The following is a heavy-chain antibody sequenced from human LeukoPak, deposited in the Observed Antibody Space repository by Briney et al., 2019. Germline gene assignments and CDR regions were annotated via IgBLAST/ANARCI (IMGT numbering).Heavy chain of an antibody. CDR2: ISYGSSII. Sequence: GGSLRLSCVASGFTFSSYSMNWVRQAPGKGLEWVSYISYGSSIIHYTDSAKGRFTISRDNAKNSLYLQMNSLRDEDTAAYYCGTRAYWGQGSPVTVSS. CDR1: GFTFSSYS. V-gene: IGHV3-48*02. J-gene: IGHJ4*02. CDR3: GTRAY.